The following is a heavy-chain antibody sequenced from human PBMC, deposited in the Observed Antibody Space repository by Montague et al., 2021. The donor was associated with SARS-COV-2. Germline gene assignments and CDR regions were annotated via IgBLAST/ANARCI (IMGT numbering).Heavy chain of an antibody. V-gene: IGHV4-34*01. CDR3: TVLGDGVVPSPILGVGPDYASSHVDV. Sequence: SETLSLTCAVHGGSFSTYSWNWICQPPGKGLEWIGEIHHGGSTNYNPPLKSRVTISADTSKNQFSLKLTSVAAADTAVYYCTVLGDGVVPSPILGVGPDYASSHVDVWGKGTPVTVSS. CDR1: GGSFSTYS. D-gene: IGHD3-10*01. J-gene: IGHJ6*04. CDR2: IHHGGST.